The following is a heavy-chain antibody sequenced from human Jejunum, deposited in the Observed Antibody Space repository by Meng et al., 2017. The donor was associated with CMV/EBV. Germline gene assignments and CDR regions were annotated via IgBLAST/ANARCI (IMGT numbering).Heavy chain of an antibody. D-gene: IGHD2-15*01. CDR1: YW. Sequence: YWMHGVRQASGKGLVWVSRINSDGSSTSNADSVKGRFTISRDNARNTLYLQMNSLRVEDTAVYYCAREMRYCSGNTCYTNWYFDLWGRGTLVTVSS. J-gene: IGHJ2*01. CDR2: INSDGSST. V-gene: IGHV3-74*01. CDR3: AREMRYCSGNTCYTNWYFDL.